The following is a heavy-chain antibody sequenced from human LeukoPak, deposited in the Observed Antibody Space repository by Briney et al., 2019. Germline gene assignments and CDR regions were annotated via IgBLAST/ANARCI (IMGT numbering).Heavy chain of an antibody. CDR3: ARRVSRPYSSSPRPFDY. D-gene: IGHD6-6*01. CDR2: MNPNSGNT. V-gene: IGHV1-8*01. J-gene: IGHJ4*02. CDR1: GYTFTSYD. Sequence: GASVKVSCKASGYTFTSYDIDWVRQATGQGLEWMGWMNPNSGNTGYAQKFQGRVTMTRNTSISTAYMELSSLRSEDTAVYYCARRVSRPYSSSPRPFDYWGQGTLVTVSS.